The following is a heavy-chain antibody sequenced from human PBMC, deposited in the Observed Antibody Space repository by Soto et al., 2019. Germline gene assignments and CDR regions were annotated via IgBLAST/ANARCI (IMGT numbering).Heavy chain of an antibody. D-gene: IGHD4-4*01. J-gene: IGHJ4*02. CDR2: INHSGST. V-gene: IGHV4-34*01. Sequence: PSETLSLTCAVYVGGLPVSIYYWTWILQPPGQGLEWLGEINHSGSTNYNPSLKSRVTISADTSKNQFSLKLSSVTAADTAVYFCARGRRGYSSSWLDYWGQGTLVTVSS. CDR1: VGGLPVSIYY. CDR3: ARGRRGYSSSWLDY.